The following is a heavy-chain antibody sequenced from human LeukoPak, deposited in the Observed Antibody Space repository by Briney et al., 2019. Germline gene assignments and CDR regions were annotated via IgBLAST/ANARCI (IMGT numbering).Heavy chain of an antibody. V-gene: IGHV1-8*01. J-gene: IGHJ4*02. D-gene: IGHD5-12*01. CDR1: GYTFTSYD. Sequence: GATVRVSCKASGYTFTSYDINWVRQATGQGLEWMGWMNPNSGNTGYAQKFQGRVTMTRNTSISTAYMELSSLRSEDTAVYYCARGVFATIIDYWGQGTLVTVSS. CDR3: ARGVFATIIDY. CDR2: MNPNSGNT.